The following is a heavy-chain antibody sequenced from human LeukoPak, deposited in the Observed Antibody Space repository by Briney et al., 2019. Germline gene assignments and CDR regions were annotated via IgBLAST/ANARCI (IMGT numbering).Heavy chain of an antibody. CDR1: GDSVSSKSAA. CDR3: AADGYCSSTSCYTDY. Sequence: SQTLSLTCAISGDSVSSKSAAWNWIGQSPSRGLEWLGRTYYRSKWYNDYAVSVKSRISVNPDTTKNQFSLQLSSVTPEDTAVYYCAADGYCSSTSCYTDYWGQGTLVTVSS. D-gene: IGHD2-2*02. V-gene: IGHV6-1*01. CDR2: TYYRSKWYN. J-gene: IGHJ4*02.